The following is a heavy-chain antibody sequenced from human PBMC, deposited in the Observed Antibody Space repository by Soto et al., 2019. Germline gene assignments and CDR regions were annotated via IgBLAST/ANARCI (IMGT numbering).Heavy chain of an antibody. V-gene: IGHV1-3*01. Sequence: ASVKVSCKASGYTFTSYAMHWVRQAPGQRLEWMGWINAGNGNTKYSQKFQGRVTITRDTSASTAYMELSSLRSEDTAVYYFLFFFSWAVTPVYYYYGLDVWGQGTTVTVSS. CDR1: GYTFTSYA. CDR2: INAGNGNT. D-gene: IGHD4-4*01. J-gene: IGHJ6*02. CDR3: LFFFSWAVTPVYYYYGLDV.